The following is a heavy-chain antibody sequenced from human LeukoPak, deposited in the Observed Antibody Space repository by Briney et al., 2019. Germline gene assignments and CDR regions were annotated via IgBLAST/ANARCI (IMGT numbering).Heavy chain of an antibody. D-gene: IGHD5-18*01. Sequence: GESLKISCKGSGYSFTSYWIGWVRPMPGKGLEWMGIVYPGDSDTRYSPSFQGQVTISADKSISTAYLQWSSLKASDTAMYYCARQGTAMATDYYYGMDVWGQGTTVTVSS. CDR3: ARQGTAMATDYYYGMDV. CDR1: GYSFTSYW. V-gene: IGHV5-51*01. CDR2: VYPGDSDT. J-gene: IGHJ6*02.